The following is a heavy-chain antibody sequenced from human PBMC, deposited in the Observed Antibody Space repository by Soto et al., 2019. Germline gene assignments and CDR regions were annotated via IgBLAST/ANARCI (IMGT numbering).Heavy chain of an antibody. CDR1: GFTFGDYE. V-gene: IGHV3-11*04. J-gene: IGHJ3*02. D-gene: IGHD6-19*01. Sequence: QVQLVESGGGLVQPGGSLRLSCAASGFTFGDYEMSWIRQAAGKGPEWVSFLSRSGNTIYYADSVKGRFSISRDNSNNTLYLQIDSLTAADTAVYYCAKGPFIPVAGTPPGAFDMWGQGTMVTVSS. CDR3: AKGPFIPVAGTPPGAFDM. CDR2: LSRSGNTI.